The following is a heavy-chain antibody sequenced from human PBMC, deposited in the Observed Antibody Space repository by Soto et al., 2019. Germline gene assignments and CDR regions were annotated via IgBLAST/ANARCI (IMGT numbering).Heavy chain of an antibody. CDR1: GFTFSSYA. CDR2: ISGSGGST. CDR3: AKVYGDSIWYHSDY. J-gene: IGHJ4*02. D-gene: IGHD4-17*01. Sequence: GGSLRLSCAASGFTFSSYAMSWVRQAPGKGLEWVSAISGSGGSTYYADSVKGRFTISRDNTKNTLYLQMNSLRAEDTAVYYCAKVYGDSIWYHSDYWGQGTLVTVSS. V-gene: IGHV3-23*01.